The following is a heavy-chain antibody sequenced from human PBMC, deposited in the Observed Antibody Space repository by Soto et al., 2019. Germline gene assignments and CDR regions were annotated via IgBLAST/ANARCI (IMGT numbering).Heavy chain of an antibody. CDR2: IKQDGSEK. D-gene: IGHD3-10*01. Sequence: GGSLRLSCAASGFTFSSYWMSWVRQAPGKGLEWVANIKQDGSEKYYVDSVKGRFTISRDNAKNSLYLQMNSLRAEDTAVYYCARGRPGSGSYAFDIWGQGTMVTVSS. CDR1: GFTFSSYW. V-gene: IGHV3-7*01. CDR3: ARGRPGSGSYAFDI. J-gene: IGHJ3*02.